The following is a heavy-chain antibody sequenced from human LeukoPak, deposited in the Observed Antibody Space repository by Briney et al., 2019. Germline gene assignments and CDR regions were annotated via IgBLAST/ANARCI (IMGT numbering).Heavy chain of an antibody. J-gene: IGHJ4*02. CDR1: GFTFSSYS. CDR2: ISSSSSYI. Sequence: GGSLRLSCAASGFTFSSYSMNWVRQAPGKGLEWVSSISSSSSYIYYADSVKGRFTISRDNAKNSLYLQMKSLRAEDTALYYCARRGYHDYSGFDYWGQGTLVTVSS. D-gene: IGHD1-26*01. V-gene: IGHV3-21*01. CDR3: ARRGYHDYSGFDY.